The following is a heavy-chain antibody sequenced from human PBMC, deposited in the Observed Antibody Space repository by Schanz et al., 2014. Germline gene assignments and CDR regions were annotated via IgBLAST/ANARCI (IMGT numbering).Heavy chain of an antibody. J-gene: IGHJ5*02. Sequence: QVQLQESGPGLVKPSETLSLTCTVSGDSISSSYWSWIRQPPGKGLEWIGEIYHSGSTNYKPSLKSRAPIPANKPKTQFSLKLRSVTAADTAVYYCARRSVSPSGNSYGYVVAWFDPWGQGSLVTVSS. CDR1: GDSISSSY. V-gene: IGHV4-59*12. D-gene: IGHD5-18*01. CDR2: IYHSGST. CDR3: ARRSVSPSGNSYGYVVAWFDP.